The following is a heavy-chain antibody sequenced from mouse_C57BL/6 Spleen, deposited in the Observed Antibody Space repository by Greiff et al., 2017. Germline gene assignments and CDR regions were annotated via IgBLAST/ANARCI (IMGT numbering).Heavy chain of an antibody. CDR1: GFTFSDYG. J-gene: IGHJ4*01. CDR2: ISSGSSTI. Sequence: EVKLVESGGGLVKPGGSLKLSCAASGFTFSDYGMHWVRQAPEKGLEWVAYISSGSSTIYYADTVKGRFTISRDNAKNTLFLQMTSLRSEDTAMYYCARPPTGTDAMDYWGQGTSVTVSS. V-gene: IGHV5-17*01. CDR3: ARPPTGTDAMDY. D-gene: IGHD4-1*02.